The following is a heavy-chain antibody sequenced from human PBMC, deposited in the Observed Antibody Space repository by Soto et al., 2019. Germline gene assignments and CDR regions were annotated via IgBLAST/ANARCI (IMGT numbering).Heavy chain of an antibody. CDR2: ISSDGDTT. Sequence: EVQLVESGGGLVQPGGSLRLSCEASGITFRKYWMHWVRQAPDKGLEWLSRISSDGDTTDYADSVRGRFSISRDNAKNTLFLHMNSLRAEDTAVYYCARDHGTSDDQMLPGFVYWGQGTLVAVSS. V-gene: IGHV3-74*01. D-gene: IGHD1-1*01. CDR3: ARDHGTSDDQMLPGFVY. CDR1: GITFRKYW. J-gene: IGHJ4*02.